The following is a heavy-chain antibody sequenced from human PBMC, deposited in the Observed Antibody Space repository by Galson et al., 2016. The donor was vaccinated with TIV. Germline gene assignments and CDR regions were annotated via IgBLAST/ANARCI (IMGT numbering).Heavy chain of an antibody. CDR3: ARDRSTSDY. CDR2: ISAHTGNT. V-gene: IGHV1-18*01. J-gene: IGHJ4*02. D-gene: IGHD2-2*01. CDR1: GYSLKNSG. Sequence: QSGAEVKTPGASVKVSCKASGYSLKNSGISWVRQAPGQGLEWMGWISAHTGNTDYAQKFQVRVTMTIDTSTSTAYMELRSLRFDDTAMYYCARDRSTSDYWGQGTLVTVSS.